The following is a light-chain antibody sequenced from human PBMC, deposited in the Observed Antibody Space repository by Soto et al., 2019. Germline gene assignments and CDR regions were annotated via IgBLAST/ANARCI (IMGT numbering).Light chain of an antibody. CDR2: DAS. CDR1: QSIGST. CDR3: QQYNNWPVA. V-gene: IGKV3-15*01. J-gene: IGKJ3*01. Sequence: EIVMTQSPATLSVSPGERATLSCRASQSIGSTLAWYQQKPGQAPRLLIYDASTRATGIPVRFSGSGSGTEFTLTINSLQSEDFTGYYCQQYNNWPVAFGPGTKVDIK.